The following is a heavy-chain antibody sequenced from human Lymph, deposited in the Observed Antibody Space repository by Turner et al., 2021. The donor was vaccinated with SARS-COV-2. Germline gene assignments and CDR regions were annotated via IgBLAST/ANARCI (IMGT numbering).Heavy chain of an antibody. D-gene: IGHD5-12*01. CDR1: GGSISSSSYY. V-gene: IGHV4-39*02. CDR3: AIRRWLRGPIDY. J-gene: IGHJ4*02. Sequence: QLQLQESGPGLVKPSETLSLTCTVSGGSISSSSYYWGWIRQPPGKGLEWIGSISYSGSTSYTPSLKSRVPISVDTSKNHFSLKLSSVTAADTALYYCAIRRWLRGPIDYWGQGTLVTVSS. CDR2: ISYSGST.